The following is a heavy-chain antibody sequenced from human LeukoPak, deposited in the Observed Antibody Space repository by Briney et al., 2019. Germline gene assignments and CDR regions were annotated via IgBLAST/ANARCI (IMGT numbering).Heavy chain of an antibody. V-gene: IGHV3-7*01. D-gene: IGHD6-6*01. CDR1: GFPFSSYW. CDR2: IKQDGSEK. J-gene: IGHJ4*02. CDR3: ARDGGVAALDY. Sequence: GGSLRLSCAASGFPFSSYWMSWVRQAPGKGLEWVANIKQDGSEKYYVDSVKGQFTISRDNAKNSLYLQMNSLRAVDTAVYYCARDGGVAALDYWGQGTLVTVSS.